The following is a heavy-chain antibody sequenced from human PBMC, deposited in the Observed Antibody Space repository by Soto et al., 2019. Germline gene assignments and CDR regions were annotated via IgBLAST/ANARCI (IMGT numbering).Heavy chain of an antibody. CDR2: INPSGGST. CDR3: ARAMGNYYDSSGYYSDAFDI. D-gene: IGHD3-22*01. CDR1: GYTFTSYN. Sequence: ASVKVSCKASGYTFTSYNMHWVRQAPGQGLEWMGIINPSGGSTSYAQKFQGRVTMTRDTSTSTVYMELSSLRSEDTAVYYCARAMGNYYDSSGYYSDAFDIWGQGTMVTVSS. J-gene: IGHJ3*02. V-gene: IGHV1-46*01.